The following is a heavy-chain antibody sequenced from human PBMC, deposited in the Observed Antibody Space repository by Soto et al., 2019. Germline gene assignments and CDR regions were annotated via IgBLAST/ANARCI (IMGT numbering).Heavy chain of an antibody. V-gene: IGHV3-74*01. J-gene: IGHJ4*02. CDR1: GFTFSNYW. D-gene: IGHD3-9*01. CDR2: ANPDGTNT. Sequence: GGSLRLSCAGSGFTFSNYWIHWVRQAPGKGLVWVARANPDGTNTNYADSVEGRFTVSRDNAKNTSFLQMNSPRAEDTAVYFCVRGTNDWPGMDYWGQGXLVTVYS. CDR3: VRGTNDWPGMDY.